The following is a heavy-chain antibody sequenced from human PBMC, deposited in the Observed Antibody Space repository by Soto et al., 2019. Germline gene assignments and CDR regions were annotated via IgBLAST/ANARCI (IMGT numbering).Heavy chain of an antibody. D-gene: IGHD3-9*01. CDR1: GFTFSSYS. CDR2: ISSSGSTI. J-gene: IGHJ4*02. V-gene: IGHV3-48*04. Sequence: GGSLRLSCAASGFTFSSYSMNWVRQAPGKGLEWVSYISSSGSTIYYADSVKGRFTISRDNAKNSLYLQMNSLRAEDTAVYYCASGYDILTGYYEPLDYWGQGTLVTVSS. CDR3: ASGYDILTGYYEPLDY.